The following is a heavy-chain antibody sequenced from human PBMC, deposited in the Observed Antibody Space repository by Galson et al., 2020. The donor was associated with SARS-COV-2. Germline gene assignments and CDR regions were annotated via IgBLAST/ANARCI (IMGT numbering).Heavy chain of an antibody. V-gene: IGHV3-43*01. CDR2: ISWDGGST. J-gene: IGHJ6*03. CDR3: AKAPFFHYYYYMDV. CDR1: GFTFDDYT. Sequence: GESLKISCAASGFTFDDYTMHWVRQAPGKGLEWVSLISWDGGSTYYADSVKGRFTISRDNSKNSLYLQMNGLRTEDTALYYCAKAPFFHYYYYMDVWGKGTTVTVSS.